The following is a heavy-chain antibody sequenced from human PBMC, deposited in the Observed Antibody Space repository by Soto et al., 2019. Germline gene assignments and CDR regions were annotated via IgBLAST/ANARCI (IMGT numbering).Heavy chain of an antibody. CDR3: ASPIPCSGGRCYHP. J-gene: IGHJ4*02. D-gene: IGHD2-15*01. CDR2: ISYVGSNK. CDR1: GFTFSSYA. Sequence: QVQLVESGGGVVQPGRSLRLSCAASGFTFSSYAMHWVRQAPGKGLEWVAVISYVGSNKYYADSVKGRFTISRDNSKNTLYLQMNSLRAEDTAVYYCASPIPCSGGRCYHPGGQGTLVTVSS. V-gene: IGHV3-30-3*01.